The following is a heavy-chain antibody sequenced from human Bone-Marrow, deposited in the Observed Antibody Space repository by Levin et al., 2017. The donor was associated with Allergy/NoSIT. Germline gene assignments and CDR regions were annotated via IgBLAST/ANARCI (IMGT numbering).Heavy chain of an antibody. Sequence: QPGGSLRLSCAASGLTFTSHNMNWVRQAPGKGLEWVSYISSSSSIIYYADSVKGRFTVSRDNAKNSLFLQMSSLRVEDAAVYYCATTLRGYLLNWGRGALVTVSS. CDR3: ATTLRGYLLN. CDR2: ISSSSSII. V-gene: IGHV3-48*01. CDR1: GLTFTSHN. J-gene: IGHJ4*02. D-gene: IGHD5-12*01.